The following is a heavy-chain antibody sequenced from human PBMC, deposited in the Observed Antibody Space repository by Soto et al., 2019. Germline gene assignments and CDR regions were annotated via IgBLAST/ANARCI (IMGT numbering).Heavy chain of an antibody. Sequence: PGGSLRLSCAASGFPFSNAWMNWVRQAPGKGLEWVGRIKSKTDGGTTDYAAPVKGRFTISRDDSKNTLYLQMNSLKTEDTAVYYCTTGRNPKIMRGVGRYYGMDVWGQGTTVTVSS. D-gene: IGHD3-16*01. CDR2: IKSKTDGGTT. CDR3: TTGRNPKIMRGVGRYYGMDV. CDR1: GFPFSNAW. V-gene: IGHV3-15*07. J-gene: IGHJ6*02.